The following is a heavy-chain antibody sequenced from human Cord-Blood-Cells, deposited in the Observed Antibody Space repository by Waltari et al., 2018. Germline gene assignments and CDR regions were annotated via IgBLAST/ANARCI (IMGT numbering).Heavy chain of an antibody. CDR1: GGSFSGYY. Sequence: QVQLQQWGAGLLKPSETLSLTCAVYGGSFSGYYWSWIRQPPGKGLEWIGEINHSGSTNYNPSLKSRVTISVDTSKNQFSLKLSSVTAADTAVYYCARGRAARPSYYWYFDLWGRGTLVTVSS. V-gene: IGHV4-34*01. J-gene: IGHJ2*01. CDR2: INHSGST. CDR3: ARGRAARPSYYWYFDL. D-gene: IGHD6-6*01.